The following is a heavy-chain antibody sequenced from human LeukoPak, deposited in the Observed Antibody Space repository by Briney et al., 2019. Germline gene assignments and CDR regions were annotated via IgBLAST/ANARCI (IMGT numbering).Heavy chain of an antibody. J-gene: IGHJ4*02. V-gene: IGHV4-34*01. CDR2: INHSGST. CDR3: ARALTHADY. CDR1: GGSFSGYY. Sequence: PSETLSLTCALYGGSFSGYYWSWIRQPPGKGLEWIGEINHSGSTNYNPSLKSRVTISVDTSKNQFSLKLSSVTAADTAVYYCARALTHADYWGQGTLVTVSS.